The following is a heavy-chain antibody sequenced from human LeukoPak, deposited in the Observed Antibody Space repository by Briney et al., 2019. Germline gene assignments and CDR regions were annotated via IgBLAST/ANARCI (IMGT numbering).Heavy chain of an antibody. CDR2: ISSSSSYM. J-gene: IGHJ3*02. V-gene: IGHV3-21*04. CDR1: GFTFSSYN. D-gene: IGHD5-18*01. CDR3: AKTMMDTAIMGGAFDI. Sequence: PGGSLRLSCAASGFTFSSYNMNWVRQAPGKGLEWVSSISSSSSYMYYADSVKGRFTISRDNSKNTLYLQMNSLRAEDTAVYYCAKTMMDTAIMGGAFDIWGQGTMVTVSS.